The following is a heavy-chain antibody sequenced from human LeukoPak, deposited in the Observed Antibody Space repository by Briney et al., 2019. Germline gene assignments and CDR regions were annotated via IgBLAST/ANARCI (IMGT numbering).Heavy chain of an antibody. Sequence: SQTLSLTCTVSGGSISSGDYYWSWLRQPPGKGLEWIGYIYYSGSTYYNPSLKSRVTISVDTSKNQFSLKLSPVTAADTAVYYCAGYLSGSGSYYLDYGGQGTLVTVSS. D-gene: IGHD3-10*01. V-gene: IGHV4-30-4*08. CDR2: IYYSGST. J-gene: IGHJ4*02. CDR1: GGSISSGDYY. CDR3: AGYLSGSGSYYLDY.